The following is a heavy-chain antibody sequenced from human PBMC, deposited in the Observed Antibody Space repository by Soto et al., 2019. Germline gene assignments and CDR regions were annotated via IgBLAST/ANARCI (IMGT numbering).Heavy chain of an antibody. J-gene: IGHJ6*02. V-gene: IGHV1-69*01. Sequence: QVQLVQSGAEVKKPGSSVKVSCKASGGTFSSYAISWVRQAPGQGLEWMGGIIPIFGTANYAQKFQGRVTITADESTSTAYMELSSLRSEDTAVYYCASPRLERRNSKIDYYYHGMDVWGQGTTVTVSS. D-gene: IGHD1-1*01. CDR1: GGTFSSYA. CDR2: IIPIFGTA. CDR3: ASPRLERRNSKIDYYYHGMDV.